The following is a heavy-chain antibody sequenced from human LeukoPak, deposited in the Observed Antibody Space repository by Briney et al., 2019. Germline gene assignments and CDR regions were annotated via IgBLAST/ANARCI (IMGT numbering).Heavy chain of an antibody. Sequence: SETLSLTCAVYGGSFSGYYWSWIRQPPGKGLEWIGEINHSGSTNYNPSLKSRVTISVDTSKNQFSLKLSAGTAADTAVYYCASRSSSWSHSMDVWGQGTTVTVPS. J-gene: IGHJ6*02. CDR1: GGSFSGYY. D-gene: IGHD6-13*01. V-gene: IGHV4-34*01. CDR3: ASRSSSWSHSMDV. CDR2: INHSGST.